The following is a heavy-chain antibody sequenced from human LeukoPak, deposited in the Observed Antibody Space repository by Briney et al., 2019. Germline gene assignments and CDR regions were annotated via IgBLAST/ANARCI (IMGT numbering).Heavy chain of an antibody. J-gene: IGHJ4*02. D-gene: IGHD4-17*01. CDR3: ARGFLHDYGDYLGDDY. V-gene: IGHV1-8*01. CDR1: GYTFTTHD. CDR2: MNPNSGNT. Sequence: ASVNVSCKASGYTFTTHDINWVRQATGQGLEWMGWMNPNSGNTGYAQKFQGRVTMTRNTSISTAYMELSSLRSEDTAVYYCARGFLHDYGDYLGDDYWGQGTLVTVSS.